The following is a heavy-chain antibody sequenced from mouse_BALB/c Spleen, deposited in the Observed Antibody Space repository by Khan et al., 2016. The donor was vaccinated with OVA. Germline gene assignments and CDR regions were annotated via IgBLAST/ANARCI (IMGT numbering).Heavy chain of an antibody. CDR1: GFTFSTYG. CDR3: ARLAYYYGSEGFAY. D-gene: IGHD1-1*01. J-gene: IGHJ3*01. CDR2: ISTGGHYT. V-gene: IGHV5-6*01. Sequence: EVELVESGGDLVEPGGSLKLSCAASGFTFSTYGMSWVRQTPDKRLEWVATISTGGHYTYYPDSVRGRFTISRDNAKNTLYLQMTSLKYEDTAMCYCARLAYYYGSEGFAYWGQGTLVTVSA.